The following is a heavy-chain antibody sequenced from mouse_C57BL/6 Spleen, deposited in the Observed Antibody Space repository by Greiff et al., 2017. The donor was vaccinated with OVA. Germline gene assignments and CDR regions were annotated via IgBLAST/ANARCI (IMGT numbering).Heavy chain of an antibody. D-gene: IGHD1-1*01. CDR3: ARRNYYGSSYAMDY. Sequence: QVQLKQPGAELVKPGASVKMSCKASDYTFTSYWITWVKQRPGQGLEWIGDIYPGSGSTNYNEKFKGKATLTVDTSYSTAYMQLISLTSEDSAVYYCARRNYYGSSYAMDYWGQGTSVTVSS. J-gene: IGHJ4*01. CDR2: IYPGSGST. CDR1: DYTFTSYW. V-gene: IGHV1-55*01.